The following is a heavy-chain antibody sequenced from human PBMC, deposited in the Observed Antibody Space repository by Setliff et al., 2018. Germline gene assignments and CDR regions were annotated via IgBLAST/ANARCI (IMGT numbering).Heavy chain of an antibody. V-gene: IGHV4-31*03. J-gene: IGHJ4*02. Sequence: TLSLTCTVSGGSISSGGYYWSWIRQHPGKGLEWIGYIYNSGSTYYNPSLKSRITISGDTSKNQFSLNLSSVTAADTAVYYCAGGSGSGSPDYWGQGALVTVSS. D-gene: IGHD3-10*01. CDR3: AGGSGSGSPDY. CDR1: GGSISSGGYY. CDR2: IYNSGST.